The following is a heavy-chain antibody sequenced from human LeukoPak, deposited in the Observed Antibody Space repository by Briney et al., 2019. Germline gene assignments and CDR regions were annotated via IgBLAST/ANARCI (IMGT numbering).Heavy chain of an antibody. CDR2: IKQDGSEK. CDR1: GFTFSRYW. D-gene: IGHD5-12*01. V-gene: IGHV3-7*01. CDR3: AKVMDRDIVATIRLGSQYYFDY. J-gene: IGHJ4*02. Sequence: GGSLRLSCAASGFTFSRYWMSWVRQAPGKGLEWVANIKQDGSEKYYVDSVKGRFTISRDNSKNTLYLQLNSLRAEDTAVYYCAKVMDRDIVATIRLGSQYYFDYWGQGTLVTVSS.